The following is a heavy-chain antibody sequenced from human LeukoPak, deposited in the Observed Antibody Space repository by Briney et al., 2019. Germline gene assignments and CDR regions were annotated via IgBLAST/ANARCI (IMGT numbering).Heavy chain of an antibody. CDR2: ISSSSKTI. CDR3: AREGNPSRYFDY. V-gene: IGHV3-48*01. J-gene: IGHJ4*02. Sequence: PGGSLRLSCAASGFTFSSYSMNWVRQAPGKGLEWVSYISSSSKTIYYADSVKGRFTISRDNAKNSLYLQMNSLRAEDTAVYYCAREGNPSRYFDYWGQGTLVTVSS. D-gene: IGHD2-2*01. CDR1: GFTFSSYS.